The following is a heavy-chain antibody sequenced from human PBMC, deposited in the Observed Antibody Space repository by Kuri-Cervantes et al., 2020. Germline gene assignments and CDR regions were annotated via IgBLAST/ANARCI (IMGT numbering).Heavy chain of an antibody. J-gene: IGHJ6*02. CDR3: AKEMRYAFFYGMDV. D-gene: IGHD3-16*01. V-gene: IGHV3-33*06. Sequence: LSLTCAASGFTFSSYGMHWVRQAPGKGLEWVAVIWYDGSNKYYADSVKGRFTISRDNSQNTLFLQMNSLRAEDTAVYYCAKEMRYAFFYGMDVWGQGTTVTVSS. CDR2: IWYDGSNK. CDR1: GFTFSSYG.